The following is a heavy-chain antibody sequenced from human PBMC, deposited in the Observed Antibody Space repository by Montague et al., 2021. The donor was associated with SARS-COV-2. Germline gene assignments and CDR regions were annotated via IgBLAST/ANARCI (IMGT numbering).Heavy chain of an antibody. D-gene: IGHD4-17*01. Sequence: SETLSLTCAVYGGSFSNYYWSWIRQPPGKGLEWIGRIYSSGSTNYNPSLKSRVTMSVDTSKNQFSLKVSSVTAADTAGYYYARDYGDYSYYYGLDVWGQGTTVTVSS. CDR1: GGSFSNYY. V-gene: IGHV4-4*07. CDR3: ARDYGDYSYYYGLDV. J-gene: IGHJ6*02. CDR2: IYSSGST.